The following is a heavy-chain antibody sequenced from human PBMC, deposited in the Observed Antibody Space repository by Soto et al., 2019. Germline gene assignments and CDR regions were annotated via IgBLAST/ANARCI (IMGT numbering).Heavy chain of an antibody. D-gene: IGHD6-19*01. V-gene: IGHV3-30*18. CDR1: GFTFSSYG. CDR3: AKDREWLVLGY. CDR2: ISYDGSNK. J-gene: IGHJ4*02. Sequence: PGGSLRLSCAAFGFTFSSYGMHWVRQAPGKGLEWVAVISYDGSNKYYADSVKGRFTISRDNSKNTLYLQMNSLRAEDTAVYYCAKDREWLVLGYWGQGTLVTVSS.